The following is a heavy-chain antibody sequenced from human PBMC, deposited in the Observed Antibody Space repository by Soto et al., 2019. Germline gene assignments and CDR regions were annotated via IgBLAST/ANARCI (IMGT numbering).Heavy chain of an antibody. CDR2: IYYTGST. CDR1: GGSISSSSYY. CDR3: ARSYRGYSYGGFWYIDY. D-gene: IGHD5-18*01. J-gene: IGHJ4*02. V-gene: IGHV4-39*01. Sequence: QLQLQESGPGLVKPSETLSLTCTVSGGSISSSSYYWGWIRQPPGKGLQWIGTIYYTGSTYYNPSLQSRVTISVDTSKNQFSLRLRSVTAADTAVYYCARSYRGYSYGGFWYIDYWGQGTLVTVSS.